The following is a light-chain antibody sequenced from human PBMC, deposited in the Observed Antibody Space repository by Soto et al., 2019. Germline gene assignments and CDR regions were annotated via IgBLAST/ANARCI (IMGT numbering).Light chain of an antibody. CDR2: AVS. Sequence: QSALTQPASVSGSPGQSITISCTGTSRDVGGYNFVSWYQQHPGKAPKLMIYAVSNRPSGVSNRFSGSKSGNTASLTISGLQAEDEADYYCSSYTSSSTEVFGGGTQLTVL. V-gene: IGLV2-14*01. J-gene: IGLJ2*01. CDR3: SSYTSSSTEV. CDR1: SRDVGGYNF.